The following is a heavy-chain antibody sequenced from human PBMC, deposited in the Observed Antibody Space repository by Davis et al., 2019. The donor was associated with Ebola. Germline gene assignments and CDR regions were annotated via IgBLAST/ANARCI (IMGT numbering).Heavy chain of an antibody. CDR3: ARLHRTSSRLDY. D-gene: IGHD2-2*01. CDR2: INPNSGGT. CDR1: GYTFTGYY. J-gene: IGHJ4*02. Sequence: ASVKVSCKASGYTFTGYYIHWVRQAPGQGLEWMGWINPNSGGTNYAQNFQGRVTVPRDTSISTAYMELTSLRSDDTAVYYCARLHRTSSRLDYWGQGTLVTVSS. V-gene: IGHV1-2*02.